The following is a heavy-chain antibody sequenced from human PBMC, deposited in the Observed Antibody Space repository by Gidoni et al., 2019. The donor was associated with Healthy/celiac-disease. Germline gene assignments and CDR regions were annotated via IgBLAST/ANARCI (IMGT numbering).Heavy chain of an antibody. CDR2: IYYSGST. CDR3: ARQGQLLYGVSLLSWFDP. D-gene: IGHD2-2*02. CDR1: GGSISSGGYS. V-gene: IGHV4-31*03. Sequence: QVQLQESGPGLVTPSPTLSLTCPVSGGSISSGGYSWSWLRQHPGKGLEWIGYIYYSGSTYYNPSLKSRVTISVDTSKNQFSLKLSSVTAADTAVYYCARQGQLLYGVSLLSWFDPWGQGTLVTVSS. J-gene: IGHJ5*02.